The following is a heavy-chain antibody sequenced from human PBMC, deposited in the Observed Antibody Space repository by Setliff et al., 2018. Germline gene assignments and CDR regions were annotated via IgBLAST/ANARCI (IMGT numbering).Heavy chain of an antibody. CDR2: IVVGSGNT. D-gene: IGHD6-19*01. V-gene: IGHV1-58*01. CDR1: GFTFTSSA. J-gene: IGHJ3*02. Sequence: SVKVSCKASGFTFTSSAVQWVRQARGQRLEWIGWIVVGSGNTNYAQKFQERVTITRDMSTSTAYMELSSLRAEDTAVYYCAAPTGYSSGWYDAFDIWGQGTMVTVSS. CDR3: AAPTGYSSGWYDAFDI.